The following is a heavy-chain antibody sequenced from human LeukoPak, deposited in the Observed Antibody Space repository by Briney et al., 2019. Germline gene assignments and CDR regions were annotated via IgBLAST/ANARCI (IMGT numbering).Heavy chain of an antibody. CDR3: ARDGVWLGGGYYFDY. J-gene: IGHJ4*02. CDR2: IHYRGNI. V-gene: IGHV4-39*07. D-gene: IGHD5-18*01. Sequence: SETLSLTCIVSGDSIGSSSYYWGWIRQPPGRGLEWIGSIHYRGNIYYNPSLESRVTISVDTSKNQFSLKLTSMTAADTAVYFCARDGVWLGGGYYFDYWGLGTLVTVSS. CDR1: GDSIGSSSYY.